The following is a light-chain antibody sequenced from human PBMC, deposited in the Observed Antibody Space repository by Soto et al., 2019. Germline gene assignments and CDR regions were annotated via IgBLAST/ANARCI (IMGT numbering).Light chain of an antibody. Sequence: EIVLTQSPATLSLSPGERATLSCGASQSVSNYLAWYQQKPGQAPRLLIYDASNRAAGIPARFSGSGSGTDFTLTITSLEPEDFAVYYCQQRDNWPPITFGQGTRLEIK. CDR3: QQRDNWPPIT. J-gene: IGKJ5*01. CDR2: DAS. V-gene: IGKV3-11*01. CDR1: QSVSNY.